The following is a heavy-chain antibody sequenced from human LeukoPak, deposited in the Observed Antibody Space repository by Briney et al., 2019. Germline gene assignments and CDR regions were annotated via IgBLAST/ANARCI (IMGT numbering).Heavy chain of an antibody. CDR3: AREGDSSGYGDY. D-gene: IGHD3-22*01. CDR2: ILYDGSNK. CDR1: GFTFSSYA. J-gene: IGHJ4*02. Sequence: GRSLRLSCAASGFTFSSYAMHWVRQAPGKGLEWVAVILYDGSNKYYADSVKGRFTISRDNSKNTLYLQMNSLRAEDTAVYYCAREGDSSGYGDYWGQGTLVTVSS. V-gene: IGHV3-30*04.